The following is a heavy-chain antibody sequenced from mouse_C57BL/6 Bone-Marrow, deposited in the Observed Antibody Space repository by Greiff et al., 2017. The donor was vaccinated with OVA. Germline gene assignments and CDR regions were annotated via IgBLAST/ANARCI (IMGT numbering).Heavy chain of an antibody. J-gene: IGHJ1*03. Sequence: VQLQQSGAELVKPGASVKMSCKASGYTFTTYPIEWMKQNHGKSLEWIGNFHPYNDDTKYNEKFKGKATLTVEKSSSTVYLELSRLTSDDSAVYYCAVGHDGSSPYWYFDVWGTGTTVTVSS. CDR3: AVGHDGSSPYWYFDV. CDR1: GYTFTTYP. V-gene: IGHV1-47*01. CDR2: FHPYNDDT. D-gene: IGHD1-1*01.